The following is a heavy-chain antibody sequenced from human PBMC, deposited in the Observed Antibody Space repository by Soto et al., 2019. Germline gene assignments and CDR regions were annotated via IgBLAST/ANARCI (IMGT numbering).Heavy chain of an antibody. Sequence: PGESLKIPCKGSGYSFTKYWIAWVRQMPGQGLEWMGIIYPGDSDTTYNPSVQGHVTISVDESINTAYLQWASLEASDTAMYYCARQKLWMATINNDAFDIWGQGTMVTVSS. V-gene: IGHV5-51*01. J-gene: IGHJ3*02. D-gene: IGHD2-21*01. CDR3: ARQKLWMATINNDAFDI. CDR2: IYPGDSDT. CDR1: GYSFTKYW.